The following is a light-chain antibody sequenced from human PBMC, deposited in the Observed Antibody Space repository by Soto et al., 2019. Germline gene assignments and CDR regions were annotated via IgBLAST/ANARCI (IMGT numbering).Light chain of an antibody. J-gene: IGLJ1*01. Sequence: QSVLTQPASVSGSPGQSITISCTGTSSDVGGYNYVSWYQQHPGKAPKLMIYDVSNRPSGVSNRFSGSKSGNTAFLTISGLQAEDEADYYCSSYTSSSTSFGTGTKLTVL. CDR2: DVS. CDR3: SSYTSSSTS. V-gene: IGLV2-14*01. CDR1: SSDVGGYNY.